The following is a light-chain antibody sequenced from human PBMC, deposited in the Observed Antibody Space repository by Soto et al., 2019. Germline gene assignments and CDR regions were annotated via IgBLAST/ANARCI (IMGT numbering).Light chain of an antibody. CDR2: GAS. Sequence: IVSTQSPDTLSLSPGERATLSCRASQSVSSTYLAWYQQKPGQAPRLLIYGASSRATGIPDRFSGSGSGTDFTLTISRLEPEDFAVYYCQQYGSSPWTFGQGTKVDIK. J-gene: IGKJ1*01. V-gene: IGKV3-20*01. CDR1: QSVSSTY. CDR3: QQYGSSPWT.